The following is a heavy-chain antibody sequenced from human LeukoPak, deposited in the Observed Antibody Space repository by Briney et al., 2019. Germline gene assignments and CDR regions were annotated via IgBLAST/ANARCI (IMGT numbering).Heavy chain of an antibody. Sequence: ASVKVSCKASGYTFTSYDINWVRQATGQGLEWMGWMNPNSGNTGYAQKFQGRVTMTRNTSISTAYMELSSLRSEDTAVYYCARAPDRSSVIIVSEMGAFAIWGQGTMVTVSS. CDR3: ARAPDRSSVIIVSEMGAFAI. CDR2: MNPNSGNT. D-gene: IGHD5/OR15-5a*01. J-gene: IGHJ3*02. V-gene: IGHV1-8*01. CDR1: GYTFTSYD.